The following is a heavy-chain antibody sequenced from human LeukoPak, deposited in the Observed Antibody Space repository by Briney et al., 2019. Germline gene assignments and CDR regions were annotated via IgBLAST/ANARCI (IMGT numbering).Heavy chain of an antibody. CDR3: TTAPLVTGTTSDFDY. CDR2: IKSKTDGGTT. D-gene: IGHD1-7*01. Sequence: GGSLRLSCAASGFTFSSYGMSWVRQAPGKGLEWVGRIKSKTDGGTTDYAAPVKGRFTISRDDSKNTLYLQMNSLKTEDTAVYYCTTAPLVTGTTSDFDYWGQGTLVTVSS. CDR1: GFTFSSYG. J-gene: IGHJ4*02. V-gene: IGHV3-15*01.